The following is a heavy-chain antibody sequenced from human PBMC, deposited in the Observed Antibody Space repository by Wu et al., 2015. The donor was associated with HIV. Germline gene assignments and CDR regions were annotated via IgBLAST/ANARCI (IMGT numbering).Heavy chain of an antibody. CDR2: INPKSGGT. Sequence: QVQLVQSGAEAKKPGASVKVSCKASGYTFSDYYIHWVRQAPGQGLEWMGWINPKSGGTNYARKFQGRLNHDQGHVHQPHPTFGAEQRLRNLTTTALYYCARSNPVGNXRRWVLWISKFWGSYTAKSPRLYYGMDVSG. D-gene: IGHD3-16*01. CDR1: GYTFSDYY. CDR3: ARSNPVGNXRRWVLWISKFWGSYTAKSPRLYYGMDV. V-gene: IGHV1-2*02. J-gene: IGHJ6*01.